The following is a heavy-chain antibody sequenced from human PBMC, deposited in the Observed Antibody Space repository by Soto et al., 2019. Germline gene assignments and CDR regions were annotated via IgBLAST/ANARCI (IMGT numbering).Heavy chain of an antibody. Sequence: PSPPRAVSCGPLHTGGYPRGWIPQPPRKGLEWIGYIYHSGSTYYNPSLKSRVTISVDRSKNQFSLKLSSVTAADTAVYYCAREGGRYCTGGSCQVDYWGQGTLVTVSS. J-gene: IGHJ4*02. V-gene: IGHV4-30-2*01. D-gene: IGHD2-15*01. CDR3: AREGGRYCTGGSCQVDY. CDR2: IYHSGST. CDR1: CGPLHTGGYP.